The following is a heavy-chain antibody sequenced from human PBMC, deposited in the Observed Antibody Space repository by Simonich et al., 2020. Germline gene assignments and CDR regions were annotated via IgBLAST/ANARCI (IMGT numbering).Heavy chain of an antibody. CDR2: SIPNVGGT. CDR1: GYTFTGYY. Sequence: QVQLVQSGAEVKKPGASVKVSCKASGYTFTGYYMHWVRQAPGQGLEWLGWSIPNVGGTNYAQKFQGRVTMTRDTSISTAYMELSRLRSDDTAVYYCARDRAARYYYYYYMDVWGKGTTVTVSS. CDR3: ARDRAARYYYYYYMDV. V-gene: IGHV1-2*02. D-gene: IGHD6-6*01. J-gene: IGHJ6*03.